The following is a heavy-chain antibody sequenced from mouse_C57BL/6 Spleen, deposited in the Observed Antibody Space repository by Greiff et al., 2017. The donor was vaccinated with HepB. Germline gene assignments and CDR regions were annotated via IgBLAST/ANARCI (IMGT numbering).Heavy chain of an antibody. Sequence: EVQRVESGGGLVKPGGSLKLSCAASGFTFSDYGMHWVRQAPEKGLEWVAYISSGSSTIYYADTVKGRFTISRDNAKNTLFLQMTSLRSEDTAMYYCARRYYGSRDYAMDYWGQGTSVTVSS. D-gene: IGHD1-1*01. CDR1: GFTFSDYG. CDR3: ARRYYGSRDYAMDY. V-gene: IGHV5-17*01. J-gene: IGHJ4*01. CDR2: ISSGSSTI.